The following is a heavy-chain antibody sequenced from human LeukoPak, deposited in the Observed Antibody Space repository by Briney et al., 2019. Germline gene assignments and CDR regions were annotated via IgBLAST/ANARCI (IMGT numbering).Heavy chain of an antibody. D-gene: IGHD2-2*01. CDR3: ARIFRYQLVDYYALDV. V-gene: IGHV3-21*01. Sequence: PGGSLRLSCEASGFTFSDYAMDWVRQAPGKGLEWVSAISSSSAYIYYADSVKGRFTISRDNAKNSVSLQMNSLRAEDTAVYYCARIFRYQLVDYYALDVWGQGTTVTVSS. CDR2: ISSSSAYI. J-gene: IGHJ6*02. CDR1: GFTFSDYA.